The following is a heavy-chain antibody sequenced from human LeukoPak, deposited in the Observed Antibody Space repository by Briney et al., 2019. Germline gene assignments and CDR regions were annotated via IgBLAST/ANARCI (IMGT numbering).Heavy chain of an antibody. CDR2: ISGYNGNT. V-gene: IGHV1-18*01. J-gene: IGHJ4*02. D-gene: IGHD2-2*02. CDR1: GYTFTSYG. CDR3: ARDRSLYTSMLDS. Sequence: GASVKVSCKASGYTFTSYGISWVRQAPGQGLEWMGWISGYNGNTNYAQKLQGRVTMTTDTSTTTAYMELRSLRSDDTAVYYCARDRSLYTSMLDSWGQGTLVTVSS.